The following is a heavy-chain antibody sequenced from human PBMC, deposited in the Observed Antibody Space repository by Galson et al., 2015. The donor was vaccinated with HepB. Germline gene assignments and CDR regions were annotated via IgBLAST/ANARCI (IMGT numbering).Heavy chain of an antibody. D-gene: IGHD3-10*01. CDR2: INTNTGNP. Sequence: SVKVSCKASGYAFISYAMNWVRQAPGQGLEWMGWINTNTGNPTYAQGFTGRFVFSLDTSVSTAYLQISSLKAEDTAVYYCARDGLWFAELSHLDYWGQGTLVTVSS. CDR1: GYAFISYA. J-gene: IGHJ4*02. V-gene: IGHV7-4-1*02. CDR3: ARDGLWFAELSHLDY.